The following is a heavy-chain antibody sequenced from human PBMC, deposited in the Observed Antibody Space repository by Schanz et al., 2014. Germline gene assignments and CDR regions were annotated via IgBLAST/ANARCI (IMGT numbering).Heavy chain of an antibody. V-gene: IGHV3-23*04. CDR3: ANNWNLDY. CDR1: GFTFTNYA. Sequence: EVQLVESGGGLVQPGGSLRLSCAASGFTFTNYAMSWVRQAPGKGLEWVSLISDSGDTAYYADSVKGRFTISRDNSKNTLYLQMNSLRAEDTAVYYCANNWNLDYWGQGTLVTVSS. J-gene: IGHJ4*02. D-gene: IGHD1-20*01. CDR2: ISDSGDTA.